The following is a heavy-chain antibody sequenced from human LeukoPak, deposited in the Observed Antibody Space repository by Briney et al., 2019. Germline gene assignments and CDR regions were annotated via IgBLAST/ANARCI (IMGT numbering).Heavy chain of an antibody. CDR1: GFTFSSYA. J-gene: IGHJ5*02. Sequence: PGRSLRLSCAASGFTFSSYAMHWVRQAPGKGLEWVAVIWYDGSNKYYADSVKGRFTISRDNSKNTLYLQMNSLRAEDTAVYYCAKDRGSSGSDWFDPWGQGTLVTVSS. D-gene: IGHD6-19*01. CDR3: AKDRGSSGSDWFDP. V-gene: IGHV3-33*06. CDR2: IWYDGSNK.